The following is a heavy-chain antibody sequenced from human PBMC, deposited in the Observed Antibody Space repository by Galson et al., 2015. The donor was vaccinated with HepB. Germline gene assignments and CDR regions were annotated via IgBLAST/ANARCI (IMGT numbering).Heavy chain of an antibody. CDR1: GFTFDDYA. V-gene: IGHV3-9*01. D-gene: IGHD6-13*01. Sequence: SLRLSCAASGFTFDDYAMHWVRQAPGKGLEWVSGISWNSGSIGYADSVKGRFTISRDNAKNSLYLQMNSLRAEDTALYYCARATSGIAAAAPYYYYMDVWGKGTTVTVSS. CDR3: ARATSGIAAAAPYYYYMDV. CDR2: ISWNSGSI. J-gene: IGHJ6*03.